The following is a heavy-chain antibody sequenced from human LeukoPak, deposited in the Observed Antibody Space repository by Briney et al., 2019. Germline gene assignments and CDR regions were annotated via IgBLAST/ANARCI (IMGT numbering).Heavy chain of an antibody. D-gene: IGHD3-9*01. V-gene: IGHV4-39*01. CDR3: ARLVSYDVLTENFYKYYMDV. Sequence: SETLSFTCTVSSGSISSNNYYWGWIRQPPGKGLEWIGSIYYTGSTFYNPSLKSRVTMSLDALKNQFTLKVTSVTATDTAVYYCARLVSYDVLTENFYKYYMDVSGKGTTVTVSS. J-gene: IGHJ6*03. CDR2: IYYTGST. CDR1: SGSISSNNYY.